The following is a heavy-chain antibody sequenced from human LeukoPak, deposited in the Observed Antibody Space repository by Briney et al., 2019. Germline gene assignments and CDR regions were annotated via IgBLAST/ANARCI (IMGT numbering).Heavy chain of an antibody. D-gene: IGHD6-19*01. J-gene: IGHJ4*02. CDR1: GGSISSYY. V-gene: IGHV4-59*08. CDR3: ASHSGIAVAGTLRY. Sequence: SETLSLTCTVSGGSISSYYWSWIRQPPGKGLEWIGYIYYSGSTNYNPSLKSRVTISVDTSKNQFSLKLSSVTAADTAVYYCASHSGIAVAGTLRYWGQGTLVTVSS. CDR2: IYYSGST.